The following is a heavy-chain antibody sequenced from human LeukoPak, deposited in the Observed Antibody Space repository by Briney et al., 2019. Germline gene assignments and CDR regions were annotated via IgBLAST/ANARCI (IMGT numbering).Heavy chain of an antibody. CDR3: ARGEVSASLYYFDF. D-gene: IGHD5/OR15-5a*01. J-gene: IGHJ4*02. Sequence: ASVKVSCKTSGYTFTTYVVSWVRQAPGQGLEWMGRVSGYTGNTNYAERFQGRVTMTTDTSTSTVYMELTSLRSDDTAVYYCARGEVSASLYYFDFWGQGTLDTVS. CDR2: VSGYTGNT. V-gene: IGHV1-18*01. CDR1: GYTFTTYV.